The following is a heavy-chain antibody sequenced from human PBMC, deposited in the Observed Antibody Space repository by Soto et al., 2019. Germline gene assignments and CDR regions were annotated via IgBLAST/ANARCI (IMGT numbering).Heavy chain of an antibody. D-gene: IGHD2-2*01. J-gene: IGHJ6*03. Sequence: ASVKVSCKASGFTFTSSAMQWVRQARGQRLEWIGWIVVGSGNTNYAQKFQERVTITRDMSTSTAYMELSSLRSEDTAVYYCAAFNCSSTSCYDYYYYYMDVWGKGTTVTVSS. CDR1: GFTFTSSA. V-gene: IGHV1-58*02. CDR3: AAFNCSSTSCYDYYYYYMDV. CDR2: IVVGSGNT.